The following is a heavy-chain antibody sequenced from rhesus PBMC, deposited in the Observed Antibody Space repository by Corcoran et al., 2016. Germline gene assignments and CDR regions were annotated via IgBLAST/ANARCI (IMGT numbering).Heavy chain of an antibody. V-gene: IGHV4-65*01. CDR3: ARDQGGYSYGYFDC. Sequence: QVQLQESGPGLVKPSETLSLTCAVSGDSVSSSNWWSCIRQPPGKGLDWIGYINGSSGSTYYNPSLKSRVTISTDPSKNQFSLKLSSVTAADTAVYYCARDQGGYSYGYFDCWGQGVLVTVSS. CDR2: INGSSGST. D-gene: IGHD5-36*01. CDR1: GDSVSSSNW. J-gene: IGHJ4*01.